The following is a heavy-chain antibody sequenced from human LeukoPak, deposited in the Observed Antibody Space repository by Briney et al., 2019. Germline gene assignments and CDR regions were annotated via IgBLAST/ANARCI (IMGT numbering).Heavy chain of an antibody. CDR1: GNTFGTYL. D-gene: IGHD3-10*01. V-gene: IGHV5-51*01. J-gene: IGHJ5*02. CDR3: ARHTGRPQAGWFDP. CDR2: FFPGNSEV. Sequence: GESLKISCQDSGNTFGTYLVGWVRLKPGKGLEYIGIFFPGNSEVRYSPAFQGQVTISADRSISTAYLQWTSLKASDTAMYYCARHTGRPQAGWFDPWGKGTLVTVSS.